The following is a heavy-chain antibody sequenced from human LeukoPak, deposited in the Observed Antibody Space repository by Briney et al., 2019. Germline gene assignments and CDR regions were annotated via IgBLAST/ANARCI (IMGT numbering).Heavy chain of an antibody. V-gene: IGHV3-21*01. CDR1: GFTFSSYS. CDR2: ISSSSSYI. CDR3: ARELYRSGCPGSYSPSYFDY. Sequence: PGGSLSLSCAASGFTFSSYSMNWVRQAPGQGLEWVSSISSSSSYIYYADSVKGRFTISRDNAKNSLYLQMNSLRAEATAVYYCARELYRSGCPGSYSPSYFDYWGQGTLVTVSS. D-gene: IGHD3-10*01. J-gene: IGHJ4*02.